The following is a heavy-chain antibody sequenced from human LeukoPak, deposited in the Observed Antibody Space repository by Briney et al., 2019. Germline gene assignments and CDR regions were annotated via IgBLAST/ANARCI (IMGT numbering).Heavy chain of an antibody. J-gene: IGHJ4*02. CDR3: VKTYGYCSSTGCYVFDY. CDR1: GFPFSSYA. CDR2: ISDSGGST. Sequence: GGSLRLSCSASGFPFSSYAMHWVRQAPGKGLEYVSAISDSGGSTYYADSVKGRFTISRDNSKNTLYLQMSSLRAEDTAVYHCVKTYGYCSSTGCYVFDYWGQGTLVTVSS. V-gene: IGHV3-64D*09. D-gene: IGHD2-2*01.